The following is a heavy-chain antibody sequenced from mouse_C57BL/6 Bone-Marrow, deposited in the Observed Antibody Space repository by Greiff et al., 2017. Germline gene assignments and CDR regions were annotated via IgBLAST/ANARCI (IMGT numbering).Heavy chain of an antibody. D-gene: IGHD1-1*01. V-gene: IGHV1-69*01. CDR3: AREGDYYGSPFAY. CDR2: IDPSDSYT. CDR1: GYTFTSYW. J-gene: IGHJ3*01. Sequence: QVQLQQPGAELVMPGASVKLSCKASGYTFTSYWMHWVKQRPGQGLEWIGEIDPSDSYTNYNQKFKGKSKLTVDKSSSTAYMQLSSLTSEDSAVYYCAREGDYYGSPFAYWGQGTLVTVSA.